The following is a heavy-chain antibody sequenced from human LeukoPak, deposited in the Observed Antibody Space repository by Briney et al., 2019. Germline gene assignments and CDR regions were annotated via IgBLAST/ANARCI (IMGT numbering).Heavy chain of an antibody. CDR2: ISSSSSYI. V-gene: IGHV3-21*01. CDR3: ARLGDRSLDAFDI. D-gene: IGHD3-10*01. J-gene: IGHJ3*02. Sequence: PGGTLRLSCAASGFTFSSYSMNWVRQAPGKGLEWVSSISSSSSYIYYADSVKGRFTISRDNAKNSLYLQMNSLRAEDTAVYYCARLGDRSLDAFDIWGQGTMVTVSS. CDR1: GFTFSSYS.